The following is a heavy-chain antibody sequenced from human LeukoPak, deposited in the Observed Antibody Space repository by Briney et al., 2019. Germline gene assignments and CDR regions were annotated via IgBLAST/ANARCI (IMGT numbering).Heavy chain of an antibody. D-gene: IGHD3-10*01. Sequence: SETLSLTCTVSGGSISSSSYYWGWIRQPPGKGLEWIGSIYYSGSTYYNPSLKSRVTISVDTSKNQFSLKLSSVTAADTAVYYCARPMVRGTNWFDPWGQGTLVTVSS. J-gene: IGHJ5*02. CDR2: IYYSGST. CDR1: GGSISSSSYY. CDR3: ARPMVRGTNWFDP. V-gene: IGHV4-39*01.